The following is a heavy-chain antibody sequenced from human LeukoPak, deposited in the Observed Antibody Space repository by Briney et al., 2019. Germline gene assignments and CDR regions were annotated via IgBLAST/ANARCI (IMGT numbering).Heavy chain of an antibody. D-gene: IGHD1-26*01. J-gene: IGHJ4*02. Sequence: ASVKVSCKASGNTFTDYNMQWVRQAPGQGLEWMGWINCKTGTTDYAEKFQGRVTLTRDTSITTAYLELRSLRSDDTAVYYCARVGELRAFDYWGQGTLVTVSS. CDR1: GNTFTDYN. CDR2: INCKTGTT. CDR3: ARVGELRAFDY. V-gene: IGHV1-2*02.